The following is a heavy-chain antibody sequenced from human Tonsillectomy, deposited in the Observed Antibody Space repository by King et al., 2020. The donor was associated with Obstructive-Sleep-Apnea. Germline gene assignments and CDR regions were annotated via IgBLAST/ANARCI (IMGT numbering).Heavy chain of an antibody. D-gene: IGHD3-22*01. CDR1: GYTFTSSG. V-gene: IGHV1-18*01. J-gene: IGHJ4*02. Sequence: VQLVESGAEVKKPGASVKVSCKASGYTFTSSGISWVRQAPGQGLEGMGWISAYNGNTNYAQKHQGRVTMTTDTSTSPAYMELRSLRSDDTAVYYCAGDFDGYYAVHFDYWGQGTLVTVSS. CDR3: AGDFDGYYAVHFDY. CDR2: ISAYNGNT.